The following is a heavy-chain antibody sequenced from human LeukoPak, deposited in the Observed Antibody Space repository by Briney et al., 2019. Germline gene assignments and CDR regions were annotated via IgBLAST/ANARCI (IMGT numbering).Heavy chain of an antibody. CDR2: ISVYNGKT. J-gene: IGHJ3*02. CDR1: GYTFTSYG. CDR3: ARARGSYYDNSGYYPDGFDI. Sequence: GASVKVSCKASGYTFTSYGITWVRQAPGQGLEWMGWISVYNGKTNYAQKLQGRVTMTTDTSTSTAYMELRSLRSDDTAVYYCARARGSYYDNSGYYPDGFDIWGQGTMVTVSS. V-gene: IGHV1-18*01. D-gene: IGHD3-22*01.